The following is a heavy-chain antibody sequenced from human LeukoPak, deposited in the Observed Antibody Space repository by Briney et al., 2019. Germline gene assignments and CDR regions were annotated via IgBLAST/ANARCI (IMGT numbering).Heavy chain of an antibody. D-gene: IGHD2-15*01. J-gene: IGHJ5*02. CDR3: ARGLIVDNGSFDP. CDR1: GYTFTSYD. CDR2: MNPNSGNT. Sequence: SVKVSCKASGYTFTSYDINWVRQATGQGLEWMGWMNPNSGNTGYAQKFQGRVTMTRNTSISTAYMELSSLRSEDTAVYYCARGLIVDNGSFDPWGQGTLVTVSS. V-gene: IGHV1-8*01.